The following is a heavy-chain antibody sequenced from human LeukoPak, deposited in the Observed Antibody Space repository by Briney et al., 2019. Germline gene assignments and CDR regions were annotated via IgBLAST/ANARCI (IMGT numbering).Heavy chain of an antibody. Sequence: GGSLRLSCAASGFTFSSYAMSWVRQAPGKGLEWVSAISGSGGSTYYADSVKGRFTISRDNSKNTLYLQMNSLRAEDTAVYYCAKATFGELLYGLFGYWGQGTLVTVSS. J-gene: IGHJ4*02. CDR2: ISGSGGST. D-gene: IGHD3-10*01. CDR1: GFTFSSYA. V-gene: IGHV3-23*01. CDR3: AKATFGELLYGLFGY.